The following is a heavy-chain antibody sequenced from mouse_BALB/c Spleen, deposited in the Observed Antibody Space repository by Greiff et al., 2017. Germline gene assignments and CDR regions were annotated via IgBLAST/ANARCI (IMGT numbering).Heavy chain of an antibody. V-gene: IGHV5-12-1*01. Sequence: DVKLVESGGGLVKPGGSLKLSCAASGFAFSSYDMSWVRQTPEKRLEWVAYISSGGGSTYYPDTVKGRFTISRDNAKNTLYLQMSSLKSEDTAMYYCARHPPYDYDDWYFDVWGAGTTVTVSS. J-gene: IGHJ1*01. D-gene: IGHD2-4*01. CDR2: ISSGGGST. CDR3: ARHPPYDYDDWYFDV. CDR1: GFAFSSYD.